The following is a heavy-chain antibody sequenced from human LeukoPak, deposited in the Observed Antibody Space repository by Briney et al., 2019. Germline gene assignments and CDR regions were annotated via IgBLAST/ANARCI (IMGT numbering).Heavy chain of an antibody. CDR2: ISAYNGNT. J-gene: IGHJ2*01. Sequence: ASVKVSCKASGYTFTGYYMHWVRQAPGQGLEWMGWISAYNGNTNYAQKLQGRVTMTTDTSTSTAYMELRSLRSDDTAVYYCARTDYGDYGYWYFDLWGRGTLVTVSS. V-gene: IGHV1-18*04. CDR1: GYTFTGYY. D-gene: IGHD4-17*01. CDR3: ARTDYGDYGYWYFDL.